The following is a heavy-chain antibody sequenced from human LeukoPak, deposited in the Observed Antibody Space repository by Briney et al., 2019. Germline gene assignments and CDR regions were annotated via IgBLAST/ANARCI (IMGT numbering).Heavy chain of an antibody. CDR3: ARGGGYCSGSNCPTFAKYFSYMDF. Sequence: QTGGSLRLSCAVSDITFRTFGIHWVPQAPGQGLQWVAVVSHDGSDQYYAASVKGRFTISRDSSKNTLYLQMKSLRTEDTAVYYCARGGGYCSGSNCPTFAKYFSYMDFWGKGTTVTVSS. CDR1: DITFRTFG. CDR2: VSHDGSDQ. J-gene: IGHJ6*03. V-gene: IGHV3-30*01. D-gene: IGHD2-2*03.